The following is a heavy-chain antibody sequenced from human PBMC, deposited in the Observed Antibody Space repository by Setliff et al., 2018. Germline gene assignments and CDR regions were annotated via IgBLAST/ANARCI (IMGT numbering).Heavy chain of an antibody. CDR1: GASVSSHY. V-gene: IGHV4-59*08. J-gene: IGHJ4*02. Sequence: SETLSLTCNVSGASVSSHYWDWIRQPPGKGLEWIGFISYSGITTYNVSLKSRVSISVDTSKNQFSLKLSSVTAADTAVYYCARTGTYRYFDHWGQGTLVTVSS. D-gene: IGHD1-1*01. CDR3: ARTGTYRYFDH. CDR2: ISYSGIT.